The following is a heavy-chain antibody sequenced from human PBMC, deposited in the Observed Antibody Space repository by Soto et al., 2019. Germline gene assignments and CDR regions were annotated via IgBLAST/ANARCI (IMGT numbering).Heavy chain of an antibody. D-gene: IGHD2-15*01. V-gene: IGHV3-11*06. Sequence: GGSLRLSCAGSGFTFGDSYMSLIRQAPGKGLEWLSYISPGSRYPAYADSVKGRFTISRDNAKRSLYLQMMSLTAEDTAIYYCVRGGGGGLFDPWGQGTMVTVSS. CDR3: VRGGGGGLFDP. CDR2: ISPGSRYP. J-gene: IGHJ5*02. CDR1: GFTFGDSY.